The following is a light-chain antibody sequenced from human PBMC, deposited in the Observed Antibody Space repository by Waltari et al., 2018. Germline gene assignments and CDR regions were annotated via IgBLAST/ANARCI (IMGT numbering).Light chain of an antibody. CDR1: NIGRQR. CDR2: EDT. CDR3: QVWDISGDPFGL. Sequence: SYVLTQPPSVSVAPGQTARITCGGNNIGRQRVHWYQHKPGLAPVLVFYEDTVRPSGIPGRVSGSNSGNTATLTVSRVESGDEAFYYCQVWDISGDPFGLFVVWTVLTFL. J-gene: IGLJ3*02. V-gene: IGLV3-21*02.